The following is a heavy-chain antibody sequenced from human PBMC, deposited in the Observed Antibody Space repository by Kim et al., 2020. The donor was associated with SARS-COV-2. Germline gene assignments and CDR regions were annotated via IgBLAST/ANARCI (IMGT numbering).Heavy chain of an antibody. D-gene: IGHD6-25*01. CDR2: ISGSGST. CDR3: ARVVSGPNVGYDAFAL. J-gene: IGHJ3*01. CDR1: GFTFSHYA. V-gene: IGHV3-23*01. Sequence: GGSLRLSCAASGFTFSHYAMSWFRQAPGTGLEWVSSISGSGSTFYADSVKGRFSSSRDNSQSTVYLQMSSLRAEDAAMYYCARVVSGPNVGYDAFALWGRGTMVTVSS.